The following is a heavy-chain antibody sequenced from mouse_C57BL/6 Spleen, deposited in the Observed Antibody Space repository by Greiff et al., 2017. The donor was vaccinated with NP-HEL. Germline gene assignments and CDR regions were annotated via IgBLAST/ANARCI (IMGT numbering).Heavy chain of an antibody. CDR1: GFTFSDYG. V-gene: IGHV5-17*01. J-gene: IGHJ2*01. Sequence: EVKLMESGGGLVKPGGSLKLSCAASGFTFSDYGMHWVRQAPEKGLEWVAYISSGSSTIYYAETVKGRFTISRDNAKNTLFLQMTSLRSEDTAMYYCARLNGTVFDYWGQGTTLTVSS. CDR2: ISSGSSTI. D-gene: IGHD4-1*01. CDR3: ARLNGTVFDY.